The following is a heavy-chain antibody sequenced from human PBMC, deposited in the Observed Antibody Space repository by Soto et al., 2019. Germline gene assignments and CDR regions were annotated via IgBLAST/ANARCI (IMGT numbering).Heavy chain of an antibody. V-gene: IGHV3-49*03. CDR3: TRARNSGYDWGMRVDY. CDR2: IRSKAYGGTT. D-gene: IGHD5-12*01. Sequence: GGSLRLSCTASGFTFGDYAMSWFRQAPGKGLEWVGFIRSKAYGGTTEYAASVKGRFTISRDDSKSIAYLQMNSLKTEDTAVYYCTRARNSGYDWGMRVDYWGQGTLVTVSS. CDR1: GFTFGDYA. J-gene: IGHJ4*02.